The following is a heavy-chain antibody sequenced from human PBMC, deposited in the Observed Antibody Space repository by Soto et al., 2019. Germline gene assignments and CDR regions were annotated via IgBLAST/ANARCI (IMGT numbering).Heavy chain of an antibody. CDR1: GYTFTSYG. CDR2: ISAYNGNT. D-gene: IGHD2-15*01. CDR3: ACAFLNCRGGRCSLVFWRTYYCGLVV. J-gene: IGHJ6*01. Sequence: ASVKVSCKDSGYTFTSYGISWGRQAPGQGIEWMGWISAYNGNTNYAQKLQGRVTMTTDTSTSTAYMELRSLRSDDTTVYYCACAFLNCRGGRCSLVFWRTYYCGLVVW. V-gene: IGHV1-18*01.